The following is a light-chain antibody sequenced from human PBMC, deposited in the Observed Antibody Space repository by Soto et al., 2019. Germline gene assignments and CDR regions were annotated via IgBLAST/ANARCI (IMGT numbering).Light chain of an antibody. CDR3: QHYYNSWT. CDR2: WAS. Sequence: DIVMTQSPDSLAVSLGERATINCKSRQNNENYLAWYQQKAGQPPKLLIDWASTRASGVPDRFSGSGSGTDFTLTISSLQAEDVAVYYCQHYYNSWTFGQVTQVEIK. CDR1: QNNENY. V-gene: IGKV4-1*01. J-gene: IGKJ1*01.